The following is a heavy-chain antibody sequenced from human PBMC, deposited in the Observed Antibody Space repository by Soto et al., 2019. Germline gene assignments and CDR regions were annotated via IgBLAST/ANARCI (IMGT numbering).Heavy chain of an antibody. Sequence: QVQLQQWGAGLLKPSETLSLTCAVYGGSFSGSYWSWIRQPPGKGLEWIGEINHSGSTNYNPSLKSRDTISVDTAKNQFARKLSSVPAADTAVYYCARQGITGTTYFDYWGQGTLVTVSS. J-gene: IGHJ4*02. D-gene: IGHD1-7*01. CDR1: GGSFSGSY. V-gene: IGHV4-34*01. CDR2: INHSGST. CDR3: ARQGITGTTYFDY.